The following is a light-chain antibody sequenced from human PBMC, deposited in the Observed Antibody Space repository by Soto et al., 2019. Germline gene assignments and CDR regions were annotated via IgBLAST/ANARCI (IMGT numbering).Light chain of an antibody. Sequence: EIVMTQSPATLSVSPGERATLSCTASQSVSSNLAGYQQKPGQAPRLLIYGASTRATGIPARFSGSGSGTEFTLTISSLQSEDFAVYYCQQYNNWPRRTFGQGTKVEIK. CDR2: GAS. CDR3: QQYNNWPRRT. J-gene: IGKJ1*01. V-gene: IGKV3-15*01. CDR1: QSVSSN.